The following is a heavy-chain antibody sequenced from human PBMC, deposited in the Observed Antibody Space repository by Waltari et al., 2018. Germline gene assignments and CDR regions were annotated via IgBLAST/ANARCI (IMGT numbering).Heavy chain of an antibody. CDR3: ARDRLRDGMDV. D-gene: IGHD4-17*01. CDR1: GYTFTSYA. Sequence: QVQLVQSGAEVKKPGASVKVSCKASGYTFTSYAMHWVRQDTGPRLEWMGWINAGNGNTKYSQKFQGRVTITRDTSASTAYMELSSLRSEDTAVYYCARDRLRDGMDVWGQGTTVTVSS. J-gene: IGHJ6*02. V-gene: IGHV1-3*01. CDR2: INAGNGNT.